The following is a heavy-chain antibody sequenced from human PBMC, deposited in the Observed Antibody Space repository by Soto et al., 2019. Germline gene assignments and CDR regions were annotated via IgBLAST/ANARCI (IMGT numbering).Heavy chain of an antibody. CDR2: ISVYNGKT. CDR1: GYTFTSYG. D-gene: IGHD2-2*02. J-gene: IGHJ6*01. CDR3: TRARYCSSPSCYNHYYYGMDI. V-gene: IGHV1-18*04. Sequence: QVQLVQSGGEVKKPGASVKVSCQASGYTFTSYGISCVRQAPGKGLEWMGWISVYNGKTNYAQKFQGRVTRTIDTPTTTAYLEVRSLRFYDTAVYYCTRARYCSSPSCYNHYYYGMDIWGQGTTVTVSS.